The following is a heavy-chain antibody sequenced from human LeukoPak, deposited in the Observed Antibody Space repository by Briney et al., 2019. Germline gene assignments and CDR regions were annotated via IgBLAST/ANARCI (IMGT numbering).Heavy chain of an antibody. J-gene: IGHJ4*02. V-gene: IGHV3-23*01. D-gene: IGHD4-17*01. Sequence: PGGSLRLSCAASGFTSSSYAMSWVRQAPGKGLEWVSAVSGSGVSTYYADSVKGRFTISRDNSKNTLYLQMNSLRAEDTAVYYCAKDRGDYLFDCWGQGTLVTVSS. CDR3: AKDRGDYLFDC. CDR1: GFTSSSYA. CDR2: VSGSGVST.